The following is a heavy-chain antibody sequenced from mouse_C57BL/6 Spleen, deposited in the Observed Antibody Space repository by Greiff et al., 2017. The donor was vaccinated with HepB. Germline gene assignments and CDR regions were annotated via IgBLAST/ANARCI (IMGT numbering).Heavy chain of an antibody. CDR3: ARHIYYVSSYWYFDV. V-gene: IGHV5-6*01. CDR2: ISSGGSYT. Sequence: EVQVVESGGDLVKPGGSLKLSCAASGFTFSSYGMSWVRQTPDKRLEWVATISSGGSYTYYPDSVKGRFTISRDNAKNTLYLQMSSLKSEDTAMYYCARHIYYVSSYWYFDVWGTGTTVTVSS. CDR1: GFTFSSYG. D-gene: IGHD1-1*01. J-gene: IGHJ1*03.